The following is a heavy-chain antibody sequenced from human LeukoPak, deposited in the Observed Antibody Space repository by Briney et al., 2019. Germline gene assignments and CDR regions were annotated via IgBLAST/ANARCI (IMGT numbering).Heavy chain of an antibody. CDR2: INSDGSSI. CDR1: GFTFSSNW. V-gene: IGHV3-74*01. D-gene: IGHD4-17*01. J-gene: IGHJ3*02. CDR3: ASPGTTVTTRNAFDI. Sequence: GGSLRLSCAASGFTFSSNWMHWVRQAPGKGLVWVSRINSDGSSISYADSVKGRFTISRDNAKNTLYLQMNSLRAEDTAVYYCASPGTTVTTRNAFDIWGQGTMVTVSS.